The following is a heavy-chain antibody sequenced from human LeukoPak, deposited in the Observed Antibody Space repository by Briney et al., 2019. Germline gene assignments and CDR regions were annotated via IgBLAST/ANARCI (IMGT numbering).Heavy chain of an antibody. CDR1: GGSISSYY. D-gene: IGHD2-2*01. Sequence: SETLSLTCTVSGGSISSYYWSWIRQPPGKGLEWIGYIYYSGSTNYNPSLKSRVTISVDTSKNQFSLKLSSVTAADTAVYYCASSPKTPIVVVPAAIIYWGQGTLVTVSS. J-gene: IGHJ4*02. V-gene: IGHV4-59*01. CDR2: IYYSGST. CDR3: ASSPKTPIVVVPAAIIY.